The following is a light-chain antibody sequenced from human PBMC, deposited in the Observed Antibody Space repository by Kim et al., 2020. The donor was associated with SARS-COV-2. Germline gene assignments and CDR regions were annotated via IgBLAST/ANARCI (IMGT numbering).Light chain of an antibody. CDR3: QHYDNYSQT. Sequence: ASVGDRVTITCRASQRISNSLAWYQQRPGKAPTLLIYEASSLESGVPSRFSGTGSGTEFTLTISSLQPDNFATYYCQHYDNYSQTFGPGTKVDIK. CDR2: EAS. V-gene: IGKV1-5*01. J-gene: IGKJ1*01. CDR1: QRISNS.